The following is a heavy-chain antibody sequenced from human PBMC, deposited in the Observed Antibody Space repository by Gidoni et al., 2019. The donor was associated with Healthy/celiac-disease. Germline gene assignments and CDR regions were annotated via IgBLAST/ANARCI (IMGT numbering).Heavy chain of an antibody. V-gene: IGHV4-4*02. Sequence: QVQLQESGHGLVKPSGTLSLTCALSGGSISSSHWWRWVRQPPGKGLEWIGEIFHSGSTNYNPSLKSRVTISVDKSKNQFSLKLSSVTAADTAVYYCARGRPMVRGVDYWGQGTLVTVSS. CDR2: IFHSGST. CDR3: ARGRPMVRGVDY. D-gene: IGHD3-10*01. CDR1: GGSISSSHW. J-gene: IGHJ4*02.